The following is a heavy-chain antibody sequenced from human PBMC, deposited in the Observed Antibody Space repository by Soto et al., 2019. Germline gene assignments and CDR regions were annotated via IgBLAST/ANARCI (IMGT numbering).Heavy chain of an antibody. V-gene: IGHV4-59*08. CDR2: LYNSGST. CDR3: AAGGTWLDFEY. Sequence: QVQLQESGPGLVKPSETLSLTCTVSGGSIRSYYWGWIRQPPGKELEWIGCLYNSGSTNYSPSLKSRVTILEDTSKNQLSLRLTSVTAADTAVYYCAAGGTWLDFEYWGQGTLATVSS. J-gene: IGHJ4*02. CDR1: GGSIRSYY. D-gene: IGHD6-19*01.